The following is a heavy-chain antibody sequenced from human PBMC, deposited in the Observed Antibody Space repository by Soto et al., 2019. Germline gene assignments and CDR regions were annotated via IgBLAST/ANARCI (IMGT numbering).Heavy chain of an antibody. J-gene: IGHJ4*02. D-gene: IGHD1-26*01. CDR2: IYYSGST. Sequence: SETLSLTCTVSGGSISSYYWSWIRQPPGKGLEWIGYIYYSGSTNYNPSLKSRVTISVDTSKNQFSLKLSSVTAADTAVYYCARSKWELPDFDYWGQGTLVTVSS. CDR1: GGSISSYY. V-gene: IGHV4-59*01. CDR3: ARSKWELPDFDY.